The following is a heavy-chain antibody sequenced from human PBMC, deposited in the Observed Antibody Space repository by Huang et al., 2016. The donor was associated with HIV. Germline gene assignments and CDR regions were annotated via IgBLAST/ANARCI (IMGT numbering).Heavy chain of an antibody. J-gene: IGHJ3*02. CDR1: RYNFAGYW. CDR2: IYFDDSDA. Sequence: EVQLVQSGAEVKGPGESLKISCKGSRYNFAGYWIGWVRQMPGKGLEWMGSIYFDDSDARYSPSLQGQVTISADTSLYSSYLQWTSLRASDTAIFYCARRRRGGFDIWGQGTLVTVSS. D-gene: IGHD2-15*01. CDR3: ARRRRGGFDI. V-gene: IGHV5-51*03.